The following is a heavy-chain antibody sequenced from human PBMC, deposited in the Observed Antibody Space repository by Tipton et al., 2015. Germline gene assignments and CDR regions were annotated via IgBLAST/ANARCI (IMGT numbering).Heavy chain of an antibody. J-gene: IGHJ4*02. CDR2: ISYTETS. Sequence: TLSLTCSVSSDSISKYYWSWIRQPPGKGLEWIGYISYTETSHYNPSLKSRVTISVDTSKNEFSLKLRSVTAADTAVYYCARDSFGYYSFDSWGPGTLVTVSS. D-gene: IGHD5-18*01. CDR3: ARDSFGYYSFDS. V-gene: IGHV4-59*01. CDR1: SDSISKYY.